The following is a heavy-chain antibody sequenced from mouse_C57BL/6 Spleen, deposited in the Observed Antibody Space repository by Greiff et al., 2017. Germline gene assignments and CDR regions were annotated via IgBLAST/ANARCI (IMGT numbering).Heavy chain of an antibody. CDR3: TRVAAYYYYGSSYWYFDV. D-gene: IGHD1-1*01. CDR1: GFTFSSYA. V-gene: IGHV5-9-1*02. Sequence: EVHLVESGEGLVKPGGSLKLSCAASGFTFSSYAMSWVRQTPEKRLEWVAYISSGGDYIYYADTVKGRFTISRDNARNTLYLQMSSLKSEDTAMYYCTRVAAYYYYGSSYWYFDVWGTGTTVTVSS. J-gene: IGHJ1*03. CDR2: ISSGGDYI.